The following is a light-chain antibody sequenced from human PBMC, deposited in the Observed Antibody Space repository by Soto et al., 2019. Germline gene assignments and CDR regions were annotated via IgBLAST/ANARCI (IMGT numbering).Light chain of an antibody. V-gene: IGKV3-20*01. Sequence: EVVLTQSPGTLSLSPGERATLSCRASQSGSNNYLAGYQQKPGQSPTLLIFGSSDRATGIPDRFSGSGSGTDFTLTISSLAPEEFAVYYWQQYGSSPPYTFGQGTKLEIK. J-gene: IGKJ2*01. CDR1: QSGSNNY. CDR2: GSS. CDR3: QQYGSSPPYT.